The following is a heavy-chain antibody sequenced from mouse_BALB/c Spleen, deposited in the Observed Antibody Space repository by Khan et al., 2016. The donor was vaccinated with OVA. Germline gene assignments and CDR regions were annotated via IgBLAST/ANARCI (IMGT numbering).Heavy chain of an antibody. D-gene: IGHD1-1*01. V-gene: IGHV5-6-5*01. CDR1: RFTFSNYD. J-gene: IGHJ2*01. CDR2: ISSGGNT. Sequence: EVELVESGGGLVKPGGSLKLSCAASRFTFSNYDMSWVRQTPEKRLEWVASISSGGNTYYPDSVKGRFTISRDTARKILYLHMSSLRSEDTAMYYCARGPYYGSSPCYFDYWGQGTTLTVSS. CDR3: ARGPYYGSSPCYFDY.